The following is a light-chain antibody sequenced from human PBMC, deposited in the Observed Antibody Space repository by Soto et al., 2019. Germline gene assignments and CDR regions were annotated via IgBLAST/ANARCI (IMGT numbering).Light chain of an antibody. J-gene: IGLJ2*01. CDR1: KSTIGTNY. V-gene: IGLV1-51*02. CDR3: ATWDSSLSVGA. Sequence: QSVLTQPPSVSAAPGQKGTISCFGSKSTIGTNYVSWYQQLPGAAPKLLIYEDDKRPSGIPDRFSGSRSGTSATLGIAGLQNGDEADYYCATWDSSLSVGAFGGGTQLTVL. CDR2: EDD.